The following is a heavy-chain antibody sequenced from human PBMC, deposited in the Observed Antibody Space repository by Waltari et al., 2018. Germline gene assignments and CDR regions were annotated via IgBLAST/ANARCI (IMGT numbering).Heavy chain of an antibody. CDR2: ITGTGGGPPYANSP. CDR3: AKDAFGNTYMDH. CDR1: VFPFINYA. J-gene: IGHJ4*02. D-gene: IGHD3-16*01. Sequence: VQVLESGGGLVQPGGSLSLPCLASVFPFINYAMTWIRQTPEKGLAWVATITGTGGGPPYANSPYYADSVKGRFTISRDNSKNILYLHMDSLRVDDTAVYYCAKDAFGNTYMDHWGQGTLVTVSS. V-gene: IGHV3-23*01.